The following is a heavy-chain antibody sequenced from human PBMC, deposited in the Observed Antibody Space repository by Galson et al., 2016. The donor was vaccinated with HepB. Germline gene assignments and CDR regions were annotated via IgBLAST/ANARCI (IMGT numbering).Heavy chain of an antibody. CDR2: VHYSGTT. J-gene: IGHJ4*02. Sequence: TLSLTCTVSGDSIRSGGHCWTWIRQLPGEGLEWIGCVHYSGTTYYNPSLKSRVVISVDTSNYQFSLNLTSVTVADTAVYFCARDRVVPVARGVDANFYFDNGGQGTLVTVSS. CDR1: GDSIRSGGHC. D-gene: IGHD2-2*01. CDR3: ARDRVVPVARGVDANFYFDN. V-gene: IGHV4-31*03.